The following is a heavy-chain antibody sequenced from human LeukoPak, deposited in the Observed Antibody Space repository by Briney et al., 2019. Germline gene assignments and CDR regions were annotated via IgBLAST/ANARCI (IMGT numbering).Heavy chain of an antibody. V-gene: IGHV6-1*01. CDR1: GDSVSSNSAA. CDR2: TYYRSKWYN. D-gene: IGHD3-22*01. CDR3: ARARTGGSSGYYYGADAFDI. J-gene: IGHJ3*02. Sequence: SQTLSLTCAISGDSVSSNSAAWNWIRQSPSRGLEWLGRTYYRSKWYNDYAVSVKSRITINPDTSKNQFSLQLNSVTPEDTAVYYCARARTGGSSGYYYGADAFDIWGQGTMVTVSS.